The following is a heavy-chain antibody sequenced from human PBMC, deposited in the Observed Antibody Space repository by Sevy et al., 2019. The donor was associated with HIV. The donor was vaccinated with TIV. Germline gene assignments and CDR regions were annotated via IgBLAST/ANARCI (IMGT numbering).Heavy chain of an antibody. CDR1: GFTFSNYA. Sequence: GGCLRLSCAASGFTFSNYAMSWVRQAPGKGLEWVSSISRSGGSTYYADSVKGRFTISRDNSKNTLYLQMNSLRAEDTAVYYCAKVDVVVPVADYGMDVWGQGTTVTVSS. CDR2: ISRSGGST. V-gene: IGHV3-23*01. J-gene: IGHJ6*02. CDR3: AKVDVVVPVADYGMDV. D-gene: IGHD2-2*01.